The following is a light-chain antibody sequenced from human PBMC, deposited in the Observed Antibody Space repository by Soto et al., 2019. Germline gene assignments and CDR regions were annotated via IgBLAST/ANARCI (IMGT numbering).Light chain of an antibody. CDR2: EVN. Sequence: QAVRTQPASVSGSPGQSITISCTGTSSDVGGYNYVSWYQQHPGKAPKLTIYEVNNRPSEVSNRFSGSKSGNTASLTISGLQPEDEADYYCNSYTSRYTFVLGTGTKVTVL. CDR1: SSDVGGYNY. J-gene: IGLJ1*01. CDR3: NSYTSRYTFV. V-gene: IGLV2-14*01.